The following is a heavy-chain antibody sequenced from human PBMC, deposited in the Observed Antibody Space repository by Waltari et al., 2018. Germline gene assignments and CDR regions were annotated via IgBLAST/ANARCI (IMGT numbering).Heavy chain of an antibody. D-gene: IGHD3-10*01. J-gene: IGHJ6*03. Sequence: VQLQESGPGLVKPSETLSLTCTVSGASISTYSLSWIRQPAGKGLEWIGRIYATGSTNYNPSLKSRVTMSVDTSKNQFSLKLSSVTAADTAVYYCARLPYNNIYFYYYMDVWGKGTTVTVSS. CDR1: GASISTYS. V-gene: IGHV4-4*07. CDR3: ARLPYNNIYFYYYMDV. CDR2: IYATGST.